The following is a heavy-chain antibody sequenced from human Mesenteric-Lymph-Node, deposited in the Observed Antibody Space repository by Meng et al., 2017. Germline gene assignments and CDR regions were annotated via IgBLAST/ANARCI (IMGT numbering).Heavy chain of an antibody. V-gene: IGHV3-21*01. J-gene: IGHJ3*02. D-gene: IGHD3-10*01. Sequence: GESLKISCAASGFTFSSYSMNWVRQPPGKGLEWVSSISTSSDYIYYADSVKGRFTISRDNSKNTLYLQMNSLRAEDTAVYYCARDFVTMVRGVIGNAFDIWGQGTMVTVSS. CDR1: GFTFSSYS. CDR3: ARDFVTMVRGVIGNAFDI. CDR2: ISTSSDYI.